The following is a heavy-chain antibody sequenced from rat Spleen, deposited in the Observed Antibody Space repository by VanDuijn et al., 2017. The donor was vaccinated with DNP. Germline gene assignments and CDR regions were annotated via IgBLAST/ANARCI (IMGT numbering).Heavy chain of an antibody. V-gene: IGHV5S10*01. Sequence: EVQLVESGGGLVQPGRSLKLSCAASGFTFSDYTMAWARQAPKKGLVWVATIIYDGSRPYYRDSVKGRFTISRDNAKSTLYLQMDSLRSEDTATYYCATGYYSGRDYWGQGVMVTVSS. CDR2: IIYDGSRP. D-gene: IGHD1-1*01. J-gene: IGHJ2*01. CDR3: ATGYYSGRDY. CDR1: GFTFSDYT.